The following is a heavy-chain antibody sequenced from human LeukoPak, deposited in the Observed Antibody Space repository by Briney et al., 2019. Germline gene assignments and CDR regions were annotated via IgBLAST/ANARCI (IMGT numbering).Heavy chain of an antibody. CDR2: IKQDGSEK. J-gene: IGHJ6*02. D-gene: IGHD1-26*01. Sequence: GGSLRLSWAASGFTFSSYWMSWVRQAPGKGLEWVANIKQDGSEKYYVDSVKGRFTISRDNAKNSLYLQMNSLRAEDTAVYYCARDIVRVDPYRTYYYGMDVWGQGTTVTVSS. V-gene: IGHV3-7*01. CDR3: ARDIVRVDPYRTYYYGMDV. CDR1: GFTFSSYW.